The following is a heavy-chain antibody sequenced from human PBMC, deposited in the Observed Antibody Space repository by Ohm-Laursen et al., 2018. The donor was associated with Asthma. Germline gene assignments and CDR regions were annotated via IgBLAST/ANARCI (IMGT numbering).Heavy chain of an antibody. CDR1: GFTFSTYW. J-gene: IGHJ4*02. CDR3: TRGGHYGSYFDY. V-gene: IGHV3-74*01. D-gene: IGHD4-17*01. CDR2: VYGDGSNT. Sequence: SLRLSCAASGFTFSTYWMHWVRQAPGKGLVWVSRVYGDGSNTIYADSVKGRFTISRDNAKNTLCLQMNSLRAEDTAVYYCTRGGHYGSYFDYWGQGTLVTVSS.